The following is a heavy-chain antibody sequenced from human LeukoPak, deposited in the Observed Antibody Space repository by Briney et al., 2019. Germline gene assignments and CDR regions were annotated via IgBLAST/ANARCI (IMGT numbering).Heavy chain of an antibody. J-gene: IGHJ4*02. CDR1: GGSISSYY. D-gene: IGHD6-13*01. Sequence: SETLSLTCTVSGGSISSYYWNWIRQPPGRGLEWIGDIYYSGSTNYNPSLKSRVTISVDTSKNQFSLKLSSVTAADTAVYYCARSPGGSSWSKFDYWGQGTLVTVSS. CDR2: IYYSGST. CDR3: ARSPGGSSWSKFDY. V-gene: IGHV4-59*12.